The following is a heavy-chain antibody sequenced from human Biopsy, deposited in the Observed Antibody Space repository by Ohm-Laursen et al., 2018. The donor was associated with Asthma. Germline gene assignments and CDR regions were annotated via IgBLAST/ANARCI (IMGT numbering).Heavy chain of an antibody. V-gene: IGHV3-48*02. D-gene: IGHD3-3*01. CDR2: ISSSSSTI. J-gene: IGHJ4*02. CDR3: ASQSSGPDFWSGYYYFDY. CDR1: GFTFSSYS. Sequence: SLRLSCTASGFTFSSYSMNWVRQAPGKGLEWVSYISSSSSTIYYADSVKGRFTISRDNAKNSLYLQMNSLRDEDTAVYYCASQSSGPDFWSGYYYFDYWGQGTLVTVSP.